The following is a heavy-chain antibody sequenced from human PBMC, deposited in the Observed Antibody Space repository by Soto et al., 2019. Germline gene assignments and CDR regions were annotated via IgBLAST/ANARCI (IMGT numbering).Heavy chain of an antibody. CDR1: GFTISTHG. CDR3: AAATTWNFHFPY. CDR2: IWYDGSNK. V-gene: IGHV3-33*03. Sequence: QAQLVESGGGVVQPGTSLRLSCAASGFTISTHGMHWVRQAPGKGLEWLANIWYDGSNKFYAESVKGRFSISKDNSKNTLYLQKSSLRAEDTDVYYCAAATTWNFHFPYWGQGTQVTVSS. J-gene: IGHJ4*02. D-gene: IGHD1-7*01.